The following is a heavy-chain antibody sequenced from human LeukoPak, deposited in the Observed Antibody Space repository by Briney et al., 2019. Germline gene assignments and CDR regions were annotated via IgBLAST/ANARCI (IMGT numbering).Heavy chain of an antibody. CDR2: INAGNGDT. D-gene: IGHD6-6*01. Sequence: GASVKVSCKTSGYTFTTYVVHWVRQTPGQRLEWMGWINAGNGDTKYSQTFQGRVAITRDASASTAYMEVSSLRSEDTAVYYCASRSRGYSSSSVYFDYWGQGTLVTVSS. CDR3: ASRSRGYSSSSVYFDY. J-gene: IGHJ4*02. V-gene: IGHV1-3*01. CDR1: GYTFTTYV.